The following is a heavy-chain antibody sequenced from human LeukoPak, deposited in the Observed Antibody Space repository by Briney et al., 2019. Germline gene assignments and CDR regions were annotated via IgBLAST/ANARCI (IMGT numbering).Heavy chain of an antibody. CDR1: GYTLTESS. D-gene: IGHD6-6*01. Sequence: ASVKVSCKVSGYTLTESSMHWVRQAPGKGLEWMGGFDPEDGETIYAQKFQGRVTMTEDTSTDTAYMELSSLRSEDTAVYYCATEDYSSSSLRWFDPWGQGTLVTVSS. J-gene: IGHJ5*02. CDR2: FDPEDGET. CDR3: ATEDYSSSSLRWFDP. V-gene: IGHV1-24*01.